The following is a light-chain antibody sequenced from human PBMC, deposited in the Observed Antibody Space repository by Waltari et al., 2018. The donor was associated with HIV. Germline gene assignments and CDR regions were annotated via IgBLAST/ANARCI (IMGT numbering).Light chain of an antibody. V-gene: IGKV3-20*01. Sequence: EVVLTQSPGTLSLSPGERATLPCRASQSVSSSYLAWYQQKPGQAPRLLIYGVSSRATGIPDRFSGSGSGTDFTLTISRLEPEDFAVYYCQQYGTSPRYTFGQGTKLEIK. CDR2: GVS. J-gene: IGKJ2*01. CDR3: QQYGTSPRYT. CDR1: QSVSSSY.